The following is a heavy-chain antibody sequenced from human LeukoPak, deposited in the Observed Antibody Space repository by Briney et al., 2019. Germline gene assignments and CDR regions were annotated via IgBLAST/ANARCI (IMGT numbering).Heavy chain of an antibody. D-gene: IGHD4-17*01. CDR2: IASDGSHT. Sequence: GGSLRLSCAASGFTFSTYFMHWVRQAPGKGLEWVADIASDGSHTFYVESVKGRFTISRDNSKNTLYLQMNSLRAEDTAVYYRASLNPFHYGAYYFDYWGQGTLVTVSS. CDR1: GFTFSTYF. V-gene: IGHV3-30-3*01. CDR3: ASLNPFHYGAYYFDY. J-gene: IGHJ4*02.